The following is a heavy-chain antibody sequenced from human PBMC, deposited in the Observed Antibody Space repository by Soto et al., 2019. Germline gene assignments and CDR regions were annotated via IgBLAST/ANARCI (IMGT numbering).Heavy chain of an antibody. V-gene: IGHV3-7*01. Sequence: EVQLVESGGGLVQPGGSLRLSCATSGFTISNFWMTWVRQATGKGLEWVANIKQDGSEKYYVDSVKGRFTFSRDNAKNLLYLLRNSRSAEDTAVYYCAREGTGTLDYWGQGTLVTVSS. D-gene: IGHD3-9*01. CDR3: AREGTGTLDY. CDR2: IKQDGSEK. J-gene: IGHJ4*02. CDR1: GFTISNFW.